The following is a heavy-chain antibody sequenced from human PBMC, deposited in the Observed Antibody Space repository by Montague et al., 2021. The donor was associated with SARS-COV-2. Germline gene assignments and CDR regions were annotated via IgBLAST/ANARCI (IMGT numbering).Heavy chain of an antibody. D-gene: IGHD3-10*01. CDR2: ISASAMKT. CDR1: GFTLSTYA. CDR3: LNYHGSGSYGDF. V-gene: IGHV3-23*01. J-gene: IGHJ4*02. Sequence: SLRLSCAASGFTLSTYAMTWVRQAPGKGLEWVSSISASAMKTHYPDSVKGLFTISRDNSKNTLYLQMSSLRAEDTAVYFCLNYHGSGSYGDFWGQGTLVTVSP.